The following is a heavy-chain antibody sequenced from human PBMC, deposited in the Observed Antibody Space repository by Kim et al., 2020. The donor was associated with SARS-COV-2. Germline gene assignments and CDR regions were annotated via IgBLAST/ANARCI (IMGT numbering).Heavy chain of an antibody. V-gene: IGHV4-59*01. CDR3: ARGGYSGYFYGGYALDV. CDR2: IYYSGRTGGST. Sequence: SETLSLTCSVSSGSISNYYWSWIRQPPGKGLEWIGNIYYSGRTGGSTNYNPSLESRVTISVDTSKNQFFLRLSSVTTADTAVYYCARGGYSGYFYGGYALDVWGQGTTVTVSS. D-gene: IGHD5-12*01. J-gene: IGHJ6*02. CDR1: SGSISNYY.